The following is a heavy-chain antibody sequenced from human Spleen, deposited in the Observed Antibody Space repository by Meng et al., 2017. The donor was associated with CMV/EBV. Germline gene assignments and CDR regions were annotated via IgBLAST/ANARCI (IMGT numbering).Heavy chain of an antibody. J-gene: IGHJ6*04. CDR1: GFTFSDYY. V-gene: IGHV3-11*04. Sequence: GESLKISCAASGFTFSDYYMSWIRRAPGRGLEWISYISSSGDTIYDADSVKGRFTISRDNARASLYLQMNSLRAEDTAVYYCARDLTPSRDDVFTGYSRVYYYYGMDVWGKGTTVTVSS. CDR2: ISSSGDTI. CDR3: ARDLTPSRDDVFTGYSRVYYYYGMDV. D-gene: IGHD3-9*01.